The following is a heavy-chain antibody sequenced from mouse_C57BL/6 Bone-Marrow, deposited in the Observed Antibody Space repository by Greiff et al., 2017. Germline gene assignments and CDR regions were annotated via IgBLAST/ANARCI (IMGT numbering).Heavy chain of an antibody. Sequence: QVQLKESGAELVRPGTSVKMSCKASGYTFTNYWIGWAKQRPGHGLEWIGDIYPGGGYTNYNEKFKGKATLTADKSSSTAYMQFSSLTSEDSAIYYCARWGGAWFAYWGQGTLVTVSA. V-gene: IGHV1-63*01. CDR2: IYPGGGYT. CDR1: GYTFTNYW. CDR3: ARWGGAWFAY. J-gene: IGHJ3*01.